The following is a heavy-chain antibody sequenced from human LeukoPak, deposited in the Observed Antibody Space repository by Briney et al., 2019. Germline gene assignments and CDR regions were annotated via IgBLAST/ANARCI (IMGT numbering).Heavy chain of an antibody. CDR1: GXTFSNYA. CDR3: ATIGDRRTGELYRIDY. CDR2: VSYDGSNK. D-gene: IGHD7-27*01. J-gene: IGHJ4*02. V-gene: IGHV3-30-3*01. Sequence: GRSLRLSCAASGXTFSNYAMHWVRQAPGKGLEWVAVVSYDGSNKYYADSVKGRFTISRDNSKNTLYLQMNSLRAEDAAIYYCATIGDRRTGELYRIDYWGQGTLVTVSS.